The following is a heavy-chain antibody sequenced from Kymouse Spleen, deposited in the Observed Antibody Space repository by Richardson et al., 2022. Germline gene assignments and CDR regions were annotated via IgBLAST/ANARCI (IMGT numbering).Heavy chain of an antibody. CDR1: GGSISSSSYY. J-gene: IGHJ5*02. D-gene: IGHD1-7*01. CDR2: IYYSGST. V-gene: IGHV4-39*01. CDR3: ARPITGTTSWFDP. Sequence: QLQLQESGPGLVKPSETLSLTCTVSGGSISSSSYYWGWIRQPPGKGLEWIGSIYYSGSTYYNPSLKSRVTISVDTSKNQFSLKLSSVTAADTAVYYCARPITGTTSWFDPWGQGTLVTVSS.